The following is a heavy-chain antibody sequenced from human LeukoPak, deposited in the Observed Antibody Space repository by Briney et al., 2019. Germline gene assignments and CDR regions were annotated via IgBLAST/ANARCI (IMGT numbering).Heavy chain of an antibody. CDR1: GYTFTSYY. CDR3: ARTAMTTVGWFDP. J-gene: IGHJ5*02. CDR2: INPSGGST. Sequence: ASVKVSCKASGYTFTSYYMHWVRQAPGQGLEWMGIINPSGGSTSYAQKFQGRVTMTRDTSTSTVYMELSSLRSEDTAVYYCARTAMTTVGWFDPWGQGTLVTVSP. D-gene: IGHD4-11*01. V-gene: IGHV1-46*01.